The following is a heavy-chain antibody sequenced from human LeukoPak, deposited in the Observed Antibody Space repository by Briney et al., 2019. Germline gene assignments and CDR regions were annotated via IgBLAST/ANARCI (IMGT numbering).Heavy chain of an antibody. CDR3: ANGLYGSGTVDAFDV. CDR1: GFTFSNYA. CDR2: LSGSGGST. D-gene: IGHD3-10*01. V-gene: IGHV3-23*01. J-gene: IGHJ3*01. Sequence: GGSLRLSCAASGFTFSNYAMIWVRQAPGKGLEWVSALSGSGGSTYYADSVKGRFTISRDNPKNTLYLQMNSLRAEDTAVYYCANGLYGSGTVDAFDVWGQGAMVTVSS.